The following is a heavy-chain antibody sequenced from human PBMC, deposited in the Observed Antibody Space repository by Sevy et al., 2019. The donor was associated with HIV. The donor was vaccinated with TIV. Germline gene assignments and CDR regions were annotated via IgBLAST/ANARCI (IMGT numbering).Heavy chain of an antibody. CDR2: INTNTGNP. Sequence: ASVKVSCKASGYTFTSYAMNWVRQAPGQGLEWMGWINTNTGNPTYAQGFTGRFVVPLDTSVSTAYLQFSSLKAEDTAVYYCARDRAAMVNHHSYYYGMDVWGQGTTVTVSS. CDR3: ARDRAAMVNHHSYYYGMDV. CDR1: GYTFTSYA. D-gene: IGHD5-18*01. J-gene: IGHJ6*02. V-gene: IGHV7-4-1*02.